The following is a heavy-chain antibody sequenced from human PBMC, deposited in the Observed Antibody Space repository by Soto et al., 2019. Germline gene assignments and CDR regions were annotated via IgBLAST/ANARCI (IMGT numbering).Heavy chain of an antibody. D-gene: IGHD3-16*01. CDR3: ARGFGGLYYFDY. V-gene: IGHV1-18*01. J-gene: IGHJ4*02. Sequence: QVQLVQSGVEVKKPGVSVKVSCKASGYSFNRYEITWVRQAPGQGLEWMGRISAHNGNTNYAQKLQGRVTLTTDTSTSTAYMELRSLKSDDTAVYYCARGFGGLYYFDYWGQGTLVTVSS. CDR1: GYSFNRYE. CDR2: ISAHNGNT.